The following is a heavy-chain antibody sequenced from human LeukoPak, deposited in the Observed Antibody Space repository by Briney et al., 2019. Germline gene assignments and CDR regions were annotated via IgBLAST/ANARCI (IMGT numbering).Heavy chain of an antibody. D-gene: IGHD6-19*01. CDR1: GYSFTSNW. CDR3: ARQGIGVATDY. V-gene: IGHV5-51*01. J-gene: IGHJ4*02. Sequence: GESLKISCKGSGYSFTSNWIGCVRQMPGEGLEWMGIINPGDSDTRYSPSFQGQVTISADKSISTAYLQWSSLKASDTAMYYCARQGIGVATDYWGQGTLVTVSS. CDR2: INPGDSDT.